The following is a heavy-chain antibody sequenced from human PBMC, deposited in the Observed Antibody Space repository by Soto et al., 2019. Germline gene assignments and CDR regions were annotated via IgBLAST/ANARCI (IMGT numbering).Heavy chain of an antibody. D-gene: IGHD1-20*01. CDR2: VHESGST. CDR1: GDAIIKYY. J-gene: IGHJ4*02. V-gene: IGHV4-59*03. CDR3: ARGTRALITSFFAY. Sequence: SETLSLTCIVSGDAIIKYYWSWIRQTPGRGPEWIGCVHESGSTDYNPSLRGRVIISLHTSKSQFSLSLRSATAADTATYYCARGTRALITSFFAYWGQGIPVTVSS.